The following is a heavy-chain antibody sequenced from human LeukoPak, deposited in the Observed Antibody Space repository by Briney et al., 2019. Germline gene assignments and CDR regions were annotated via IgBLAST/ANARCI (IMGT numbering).Heavy chain of an antibody. CDR3: ARNHPVAETVIVRRHAYYFDN. CDR2: IWYDGSNK. D-gene: IGHD3-22*01. V-gene: IGHV3-33*01. Sequence: GRSLRLSCAASGFTFSSYGMHWVRQAPGMGLEWVAVIWYDGSNKYYADSVKGRFTISRDNSKNTLYLQMNSLRAEDTAVYYCARNHPVAETVIVRRHAYYFDNWGQGTLVTVSS. J-gene: IGHJ4*02. CDR1: GFTFSSYG.